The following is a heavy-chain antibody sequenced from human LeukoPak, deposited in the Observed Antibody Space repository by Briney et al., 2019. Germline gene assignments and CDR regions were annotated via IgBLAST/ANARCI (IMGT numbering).Heavy chain of an antibody. V-gene: IGHV3-20*01. Sequence: GGSLRLSCAASGFTFSSYSMSWVRQAPGKGLEWVSGINWNGGSTGYADSVKGRFTISRDNAKNSLYLQMNSLRAEDTALYHCARESIAVAGTSGDFDYWGQGTLVTVSS. CDR1: GFTFSSYS. CDR2: INWNGGST. J-gene: IGHJ4*02. CDR3: ARESIAVAGTSGDFDY. D-gene: IGHD6-19*01.